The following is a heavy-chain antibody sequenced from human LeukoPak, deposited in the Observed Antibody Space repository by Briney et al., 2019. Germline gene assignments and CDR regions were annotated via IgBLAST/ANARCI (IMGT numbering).Heavy chain of an antibody. V-gene: IGHV3-66*01. CDR3: ARDATLGIAAAGPHYYYYGMDV. J-gene: IGHJ6*02. Sequence: GGSLRLSCAASGFTLSSNYMSWVRQAPGKGLEWVSVIYSGGSTYYADSVKGRFTISRDNSKNTLYLQMNSLRAEDTAVYYCARDATLGIAAAGPHYYYYGMDVWGQGTTVTVSS. CDR2: IYSGGST. CDR1: GFTLSSNY. D-gene: IGHD6-13*01.